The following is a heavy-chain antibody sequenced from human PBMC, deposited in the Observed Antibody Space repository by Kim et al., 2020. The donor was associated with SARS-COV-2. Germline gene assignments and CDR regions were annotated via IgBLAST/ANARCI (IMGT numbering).Heavy chain of an antibody. D-gene: IGHD3-22*01. J-gene: IGHJ4*02. CDR1: GVAISGSY. CDR3: ATGDDSEKVGY. Sequence: SETLSLTCTVSGVAISGSYCNWIRQTPGKGLESIGFTHPNCDSHYNPSFTWRVSMSLDTSKNQFSLKLTSVTAADTAVYYCATGDDSEKVGYWGQGTLATVSS. V-gene: IGHV4-59*01. CDR2: THPNCDS.